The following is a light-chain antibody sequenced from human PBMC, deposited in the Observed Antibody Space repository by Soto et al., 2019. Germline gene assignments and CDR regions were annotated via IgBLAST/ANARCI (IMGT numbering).Light chain of an antibody. CDR3: QVWDSGSDHV. V-gene: IGLV3-21*04. Sequence: SYELTQPPSVSVAPGKTARITCGGNNIGGKSVHWYQQKPGQAPVLIIYYDTDRPSGIPERFSGSNSGNTATLTISRVEAGDEADYYCQVWDSGSDHVFGTGTKVTVL. CDR1: NIGGKS. CDR2: YDT. J-gene: IGLJ1*01.